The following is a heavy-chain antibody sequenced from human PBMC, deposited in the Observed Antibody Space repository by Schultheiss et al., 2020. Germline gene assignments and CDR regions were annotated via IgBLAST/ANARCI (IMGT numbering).Heavy chain of an antibody. CDR3: ARVTGPAATAWFDP. J-gene: IGHJ5*02. Sequence: SETLSLTCTVSGGSISSGGYYWSWIRQHPGKGLEWIGYIYYSGSTYYNPSLKSRVTISVDTSKNQFSLKLSSVTAADTAVYYCARVTGPAATAWFDPWGQGTLVTVSS. CDR1: GGSISSGGYY. D-gene: IGHD2-2*01. CDR2: IYYSGST. V-gene: IGHV4-31*03.